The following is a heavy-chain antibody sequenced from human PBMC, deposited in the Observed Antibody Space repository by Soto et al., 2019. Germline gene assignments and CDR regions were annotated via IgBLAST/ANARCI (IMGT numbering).Heavy chain of an antibody. J-gene: IGHJ4*02. CDR2: IIPILGIA. CDR1: GGTFSSYT. D-gene: IGHD2-2*01. Sequence: QVQLVQSGAEVKKPGSSVKVSCKASGGTFSSYTISWVRQAPGQGLEWMGRIIPILGIANYAQKFQGRVTITADKSTSTAYMELSSLRSEVTAVYYCAGGVVVPAATYYFDYWGQGTLVAVSS. V-gene: IGHV1-69*02. CDR3: AGGVVVPAATYYFDY.